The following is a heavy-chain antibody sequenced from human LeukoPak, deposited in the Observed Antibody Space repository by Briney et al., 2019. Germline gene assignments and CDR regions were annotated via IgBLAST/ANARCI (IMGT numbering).Heavy chain of an antibody. CDR2: INPNSGGT. V-gene: IGHV1-2*02. Sequence: GASVKVSCKASGYAFTVYYIHWVRQAPGQGPEWMGWINPNSGGTKYAEKFQGRVTMTRDTSISTAYMEVGRLTSDDTAVYYCARDDCSGGSCYRTWGQGTLDTVSS. D-gene: IGHD2-15*01. J-gene: IGHJ4*02. CDR3: ARDDCSGGSCYRT. CDR1: GYAFTVYY.